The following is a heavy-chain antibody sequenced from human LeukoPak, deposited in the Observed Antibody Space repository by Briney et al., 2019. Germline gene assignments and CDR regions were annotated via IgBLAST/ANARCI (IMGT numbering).Heavy chain of an antibody. Sequence: GGSLRLSCAASGFTFSIYTMNWVRQAPGKGLEWVSVIYSGGSTYYADSVKGRFTISRDNSKNTLYLQMNSLRAEDTAVYYCARDPLGSSSYWGQGTLVTVSS. J-gene: IGHJ4*02. CDR3: ARDPLGSSSY. D-gene: IGHD6-13*01. CDR2: IYSGGST. V-gene: IGHV3-53*01. CDR1: GFTFSIYT.